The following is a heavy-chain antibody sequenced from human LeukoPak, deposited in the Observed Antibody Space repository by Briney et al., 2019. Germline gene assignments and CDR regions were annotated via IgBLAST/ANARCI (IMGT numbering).Heavy chain of an antibody. CDR1: GFTFSTYA. V-gene: IGHV3-30-3*01. J-gene: IGHJ4*02. Sequence: PGGSLRLSCTASGFTFSTYAMHWVRQAPGKGLEWMTVISKDGSKRVSTDSVRGRFTISRDNAKNTLYLQMNSLRVEDTAVYYCARDRPRLLFWIGVVDNWGQGTLVTVSS. CDR3: ARDRPRLLFWIGVVDN. CDR2: ISKDGSKR. D-gene: IGHD3-10*01.